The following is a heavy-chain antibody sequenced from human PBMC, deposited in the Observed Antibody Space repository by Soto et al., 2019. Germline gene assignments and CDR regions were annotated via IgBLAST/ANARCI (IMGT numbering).Heavy chain of an antibody. CDR1: GYSFTSYW. CDR2: IDPSDSYT. Sequence: PGESLKISCKGSGYSFTSYWISWVGQMPGKGLEWMGRIDPSDSYTNYSPSFQGHVTISADKSISTAYLQWSSLKASDTAMYYCARQVQEAAAGTDYWGQGTLVTVSS. V-gene: IGHV5-10-1*01. D-gene: IGHD6-13*01. J-gene: IGHJ4*02. CDR3: ARQVQEAAAGTDY.